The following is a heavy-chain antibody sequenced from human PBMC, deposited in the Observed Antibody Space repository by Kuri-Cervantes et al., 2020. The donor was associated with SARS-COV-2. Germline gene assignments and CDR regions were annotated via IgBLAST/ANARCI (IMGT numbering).Heavy chain of an antibody. J-gene: IGHJ6*03. CDR3: ARGYQLPLNYYYYYYMDV. V-gene: IGHV1-46*03. D-gene: IGHD2-2*01. CDR1: GYTFTSYY. CDR2: INPSGGST. Sequence: GGSLRLSCKASGYTFTSYYMHWVRQAPGQGLEWMGIINPSGGSTSYAQKFQGRVTMTRDTSTSTVYMELSSLRSEDTAVYYCARGYQLPLNYYYYYYMDVWGKGTTVTVSS.